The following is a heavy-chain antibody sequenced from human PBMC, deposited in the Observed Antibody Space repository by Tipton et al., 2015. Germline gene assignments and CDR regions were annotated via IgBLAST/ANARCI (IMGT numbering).Heavy chain of an antibody. J-gene: IGHJ4*02. D-gene: IGHD7-27*01. Sequence: SLRLSCTVSGGSISSITWWTWVRQPPNKGLEWIGQIYHSADTNYNPSLRSRVTMSVDTSKGQFSLRLTSVTAADTAIYYCARRSLVGNWGLDSWGQGVLVTVSS. CDR2: IYHSADT. CDR1: GGSISSITW. CDR3: ARRSLVGNWGLDS. V-gene: IGHV4-4*02.